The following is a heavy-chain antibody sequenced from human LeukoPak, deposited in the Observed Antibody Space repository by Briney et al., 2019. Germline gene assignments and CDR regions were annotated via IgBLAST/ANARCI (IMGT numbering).Heavy chain of an antibody. J-gene: IGHJ4*02. CDR1: GDSVSNNNTA. CDR3: ARFDSRRKNFDY. Sequence: SQTLSLTCAISGDSVSNNNTARNWIRQSPSRGLEWLGRTYYRSKWYNDYAVSVKSRITINPDTSKNQFSLQLNSVTPEDTAVYYCARFDSRRKNFDYWGQGTLLTVSS. V-gene: IGHV6-1*01. D-gene: IGHD3-22*01. CDR2: TYYRSKWYN.